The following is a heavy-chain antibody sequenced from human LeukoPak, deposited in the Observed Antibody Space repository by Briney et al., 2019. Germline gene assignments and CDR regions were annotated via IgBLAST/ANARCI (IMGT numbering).Heavy chain of an antibody. CDR3: ARGGTFIRGVVSTLYYFDY. V-gene: IGHV3-11*05. CDR2: ITSSSAST. CDR1: GFTFGDSY. Sequence: PGGSLRLSCAASGFTFGDSYKSWIRQAPGKGLEWVSYITSSSASTNYADSVKGRFTISRDDANNSLYLQMNSLRAEDTAVYYCARGGTFIRGVVSTLYYFDYWGQGTLVTVSS. D-gene: IGHD3-10*01. J-gene: IGHJ4*02.